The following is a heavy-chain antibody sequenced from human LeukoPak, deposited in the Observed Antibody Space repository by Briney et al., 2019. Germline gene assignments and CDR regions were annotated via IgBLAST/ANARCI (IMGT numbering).Heavy chain of an antibody. Sequence: ASVKVSCKASGGTFSSYAISWVRQAPGQGLEWMGRMIPILGIANYAQKFQGRVTITADKSTSTAYMELSSLRSDDTAVYHCARGHGSYYYYMDVWGKGTTVTVSS. V-gene: IGHV1-69*04. CDR2: MIPILGIA. CDR1: GGTFSSYA. J-gene: IGHJ6*03. D-gene: IGHD3-10*01. CDR3: ARGHGSYYYYMDV.